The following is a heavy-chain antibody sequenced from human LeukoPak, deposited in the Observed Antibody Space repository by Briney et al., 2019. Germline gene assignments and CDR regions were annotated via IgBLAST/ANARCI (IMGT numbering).Heavy chain of an antibody. CDR3: ARGGHSSSSYFDY. Sequence: GASVKVSCKASRYTFTNYYVHWVRQAPGQGLEWMGIINPSGGSTTYVQKFQGRVTMTRDTSTSTVYMELTSLRPEDTAVYYCARGGHSSSSYFDYWGQGTLVTVSS. J-gene: IGHJ4*02. D-gene: IGHD6-13*01. V-gene: IGHV1-46*01. CDR2: INPSGGST. CDR1: RYTFTNYY.